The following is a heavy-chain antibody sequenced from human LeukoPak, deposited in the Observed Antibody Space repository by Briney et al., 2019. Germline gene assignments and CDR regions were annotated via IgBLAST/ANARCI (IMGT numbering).Heavy chain of an antibody. V-gene: IGHV3-33*01. CDR3: ARAPSSGYYYNAFDI. D-gene: IGHD3-22*01. J-gene: IGHJ3*02. CDR1: GFTFSSYG. Sequence: GGSLRLSCAASGFTFSSYGMHWVRQAPDKGMEWVAVIWYDGSNKYYADSVKGRFTISRDNSKNTLYLQMNSLRAEDTAVYYCARAPSSGYYYNAFDIWGQGTMVTVSS. CDR2: IWYDGSNK.